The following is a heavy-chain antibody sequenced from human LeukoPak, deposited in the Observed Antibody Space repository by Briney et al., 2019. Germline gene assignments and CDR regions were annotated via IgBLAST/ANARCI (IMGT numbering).Heavy chain of an antibody. CDR2: INHSGST. V-gene: IGHV4-34*01. CDR3: ARGPLLFY. J-gene: IGHJ4*02. Sequence: PSETLSLTCTVSGGSISSYYWSWIRQPPGKGLEWIGEINHSGSTNYNPSLKSRVTISVDTSKNQFSLKLSSVTAADTAVYYCARGPLLFYWGQGTLVTVSS. CDR1: GGSISSYY.